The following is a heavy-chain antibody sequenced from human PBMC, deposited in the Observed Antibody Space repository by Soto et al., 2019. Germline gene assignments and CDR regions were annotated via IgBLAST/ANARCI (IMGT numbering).Heavy chain of an antibody. V-gene: IGHV3-30-3*01. CDR3: ARTAGGRVRGALDI. CDR1: GFTFNSYG. Sequence: QVHLEESGGGVVQPGTSLRLSCVASGFTFNSYGMHWVRQAPGKGLEWVAVIPNTENKKYYADSVKGRFTISRDNSQNTLFLQMDSLMSEDTAMYYCARTAGGRVRGALDIWGQGTMVTVS. J-gene: IGHJ3*02. CDR2: IPNTENKK. D-gene: IGHD6-13*01.